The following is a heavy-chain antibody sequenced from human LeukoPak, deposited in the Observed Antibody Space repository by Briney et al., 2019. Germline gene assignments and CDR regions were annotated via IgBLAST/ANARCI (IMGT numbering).Heavy chain of an antibody. CDR1: GGSIHSY. D-gene: IGHD3-10*01. J-gene: IGHJ4*02. CDR2: ISGSGTI. Sequence: SETLSLTCTVSGGSIHSYWSWIRQPAGKGLEWIGRISGSGTITYNPALQSRLTISIDTSKNQFSLKLRSVTAADTAVYYCATYHFRGDTHYFDYWSQGILVTVSS. V-gene: IGHV4-4*07. CDR3: ATYHFRGDTHYFDY.